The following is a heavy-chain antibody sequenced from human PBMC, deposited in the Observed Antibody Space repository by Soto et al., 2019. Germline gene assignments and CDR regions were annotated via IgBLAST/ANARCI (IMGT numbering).Heavy chain of an antibody. V-gene: IGHV4-31*03. CDR1: GGSISSGGYY. Sequence: SETLSLTCTASGGSISSGGYYWSWMRQHPGKGLEWIGYIYYTGYTYYNPSLKSRTIISVDTSKNQFSLKLSSVTAADTAVYYCARRYGDYFDYWGQGTLVTVSS. D-gene: IGHD4-17*01. J-gene: IGHJ4*02. CDR2: IYYTGYT. CDR3: ARRYGDYFDY.